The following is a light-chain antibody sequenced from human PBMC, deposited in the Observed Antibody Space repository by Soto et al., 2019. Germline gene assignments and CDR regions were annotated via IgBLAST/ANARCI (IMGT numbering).Light chain of an antibody. Sequence: DIRMTQSPSSLSASVGDRVTITCRASQSISSYLNWYQQKPGKAPKLLIYAASSLQSELPSRFSGSGSGTDFTLTISSLQPEDFATYYCQQSYSTPRTFGQGTKVEIK. J-gene: IGKJ1*01. V-gene: IGKV1-39*01. CDR2: AAS. CDR1: QSISSY. CDR3: QQSYSTPRT.